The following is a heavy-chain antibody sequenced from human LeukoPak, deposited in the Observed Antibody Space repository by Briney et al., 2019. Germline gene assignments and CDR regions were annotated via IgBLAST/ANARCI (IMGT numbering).Heavy chain of an antibody. V-gene: IGHV3-48*03. CDR3: AKEPYSYGLYTFDY. CDR2: ISRSGSTI. Sequence: PGGSLRLSCVASGFTFSSYEMHWVRQAPGKGLEWVSYISRSGSTIYYADSVRGRITISRDNAKNSLYLQMNSLRAEDTAVYYCAKEPYSYGLYTFDYWGQGTLVTVSS. J-gene: IGHJ4*02. CDR1: GFTFSSYE. D-gene: IGHD5-18*01.